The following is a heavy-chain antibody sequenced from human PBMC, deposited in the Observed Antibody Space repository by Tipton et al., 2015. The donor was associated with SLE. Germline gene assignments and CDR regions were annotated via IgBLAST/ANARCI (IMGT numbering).Heavy chain of an antibody. CDR1: GGSISSYY. D-gene: IGHD3-22*01. CDR3: AREMGFDSSGNYNPFDY. CDR2: IYYSGST. Sequence: TLSLTCTVSGGSISSYYWSWIRQPPGKGLEWIGYIYYSGSTNCNPSLKSRVTISVDTSKNQFSLKVSSVTAADTAIYYCAREMGFDSSGNYNPFDYWGQGTLVTVSS. J-gene: IGHJ4*02. V-gene: IGHV4-59*01.